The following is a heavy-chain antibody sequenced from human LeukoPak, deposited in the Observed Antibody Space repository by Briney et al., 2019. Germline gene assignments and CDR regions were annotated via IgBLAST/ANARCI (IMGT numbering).Heavy chain of an antibody. CDR3: ARTQWLPYYYYGMDV. CDR1: GFTFSDYY. J-gene: IGHJ6*02. V-gene: IGHV3-11*01. CDR2: ISSSGSTI. Sequence: GGSLRLSCAASGFTFSDYYMSWIRQAPGKGLEWVSYISSSGSTIYYADSVKGRFTISRDNAKNSLYLQMNSLRAEDTAVYYRARTQWLPYYYYGMDVWGQGTTVTVSS. D-gene: IGHD5-12*01.